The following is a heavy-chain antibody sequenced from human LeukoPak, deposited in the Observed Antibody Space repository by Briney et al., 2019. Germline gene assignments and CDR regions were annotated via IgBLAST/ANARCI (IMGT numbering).Heavy chain of an antibody. J-gene: IGHJ4*02. V-gene: IGHV3-48*04. CDR3: ARYDSHYVDY. CDR2: ITSSSSTI. D-gene: IGHD3-9*01. CDR1: GFTFSSYS. Sequence: QSGGSLRLSCAASGFTFSSYSMNWVRQAPGKGLEWISYITSSSSTINYADSVKGRFTISRDNAKNTLYLQMDSLRAEDTAVYYCARYDSHYVDYWGQGTLVTVSS.